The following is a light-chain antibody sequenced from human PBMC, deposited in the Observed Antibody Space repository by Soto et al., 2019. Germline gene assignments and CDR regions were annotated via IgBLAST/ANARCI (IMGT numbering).Light chain of an antibody. Sequence: DIQMTQSPSSLSASVGDRVTITCRASQSISSYLNWYQQKPRKAPNLLIYAASSFQSGVPSKFSGSGSGTDFTLTISSLQPEDFATYYCQQSYSSPFTFGPGTKVDIK. CDR2: AAS. CDR1: QSISSY. CDR3: QQSYSSPFT. V-gene: IGKV1-39*01. J-gene: IGKJ3*01.